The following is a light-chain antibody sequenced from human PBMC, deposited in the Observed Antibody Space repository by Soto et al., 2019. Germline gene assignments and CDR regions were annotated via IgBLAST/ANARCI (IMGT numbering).Light chain of an antibody. V-gene: IGKV3-15*01. CDR1: QSVGSN. Sequence: EIVMTQSPATLSVSPGERASLSCRASQSVGSNLAWYQQTAGQAPRLLIYGASTRATGIPARFSGSASGTEFTLTISSLQSEDFAVYSCQQYTNWPYTFGQGTKLEIK. J-gene: IGKJ2*01. CDR3: QQYTNWPYT. CDR2: GAS.